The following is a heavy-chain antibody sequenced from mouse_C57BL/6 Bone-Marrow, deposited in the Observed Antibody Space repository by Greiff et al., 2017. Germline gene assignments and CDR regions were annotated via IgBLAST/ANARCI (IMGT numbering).Heavy chain of an antibody. J-gene: IGHJ2*01. CDR1: GFNIKDDY. V-gene: IGHV14-4*01. CDR2: IDPENGDT. CDR3: TTKDSSGPFDY. D-gene: IGHD3-2*02. Sequence: VQLKESGAELVRPGASVKLSCTASGFNIKDDYMHWVKQRPEQGLAWIGWIDPENGDTEYASKFQGKATITADTSSNTAYLQLSSLTSEDTAVYYCTTKDSSGPFDYWGQGTTLTVSS.